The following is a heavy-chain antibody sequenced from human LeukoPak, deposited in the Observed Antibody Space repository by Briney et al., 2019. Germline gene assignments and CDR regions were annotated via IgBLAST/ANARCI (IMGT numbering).Heavy chain of an antibody. CDR1: GFTFSSYA. J-gene: IGHJ4*02. Sequence: GGSLRLSCAASGFTFSSYAMHWVRQAPGKGLEWVALISFDGSDKYYADSVKGRCTISRDNSKNTLYLQMNSLRAEDTAVYYCARTYDSSPYYFDYWGQGTLVTVSS. CDR3: ARTYDSSPYYFDY. V-gene: IGHV3-30*04. D-gene: IGHD3-22*01. CDR2: ISFDGSDK.